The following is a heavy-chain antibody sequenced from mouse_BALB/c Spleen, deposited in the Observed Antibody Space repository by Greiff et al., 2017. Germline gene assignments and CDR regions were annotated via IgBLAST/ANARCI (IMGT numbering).Heavy chain of an antibody. D-gene: IGHD2-10*02. CDR1: GFTFSSYY. CDR2: INSNGGST. V-gene: IGHV5-6-2*01. Sequence: EVKLVESGGGLVKLGGSLKLSCAASGFTFSSYYMSWVRQTPGKRLELVAAINSNGGSTYYPDTVKGRFTISRDNAKNTLYLQMSSLKSEDTALYYGARRGGYGNYDYFDYWGQGTTLTVSS. CDR3: ARRGGYGNYDYFDY. J-gene: IGHJ2*01.